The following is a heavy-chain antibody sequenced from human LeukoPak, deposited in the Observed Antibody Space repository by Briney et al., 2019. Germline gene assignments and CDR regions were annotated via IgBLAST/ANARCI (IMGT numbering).Heavy chain of an antibody. D-gene: IGHD3-22*01. CDR2: INPNSGGT. CDR1: GYTFTGYY. V-gene: IGHV1-2*02. Sequence: GASVKVSCKASGYTFTGYYMHWVRQAPGQGLEWMRWINPNSGGTNYAQKFQGRVTMTRDTSLSTAYMELRRLRYDDTAVYYCARDPQWGYYYDSSCYQFDYWGQGTLVTVSS. CDR3: ARDPQWGYYYDSSCYQFDY. J-gene: IGHJ4*02.